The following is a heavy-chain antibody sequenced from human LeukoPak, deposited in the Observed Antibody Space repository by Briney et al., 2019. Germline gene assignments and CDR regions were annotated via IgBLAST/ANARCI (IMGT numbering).Heavy chain of an antibody. J-gene: IGHJ4*02. CDR3: ARTTSLTASGYDC. CDR2: MNPYTGDR. Sequence: ASVKVSCKTSGYSFTTYHINWVRQASGQGLEWLGWMNPYTGDRGYAQRFQGRLSITSDTSISTAYMELGSLKSDDTAVYLCARTTSLTASGYDCWGQGTLVTVSS. CDR1: GYSFTTYH. V-gene: IGHV1-8*03. D-gene: IGHD2-21*02.